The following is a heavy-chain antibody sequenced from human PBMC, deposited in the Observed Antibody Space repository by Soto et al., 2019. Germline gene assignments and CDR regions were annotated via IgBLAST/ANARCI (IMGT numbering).Heavy chain of an antibody. Sequence: GGSLRLSCSASGFTFSSYAMHWVRQAPGKGLEYVSAISSNGGSTYYADSVKGRFTISRDNSKNTLYLQMSSLRAEDTAVYYCVKDMGGIVVVPAAYYYYGMDVWGQGTTVTVSS. CDR3: VKDMGGIVVVPAAYYYYGMDV. D-gene: IGHD2-2*01. J-gene: IGHJ6*02. CDR2: ISSNGGST. CDR1: GFTFSSYA. V-gene: IGHV3-64D*06.